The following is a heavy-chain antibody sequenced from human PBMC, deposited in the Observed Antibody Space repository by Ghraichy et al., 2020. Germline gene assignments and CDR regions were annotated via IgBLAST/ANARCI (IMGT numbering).Heavy chain of an antibody. D-gene: IGHD4-23*01. Sequence: ESLNISCAASGFTFSSYAINWVRQAPGKGLEWVSGISGSGGTTYYADSVKGRFTISRDNSKNTLYLQMNSLRADDTAVFYCAKGGYSLYYFGYWGQGSLVTRSS. J-gene: IGHJ4*02. V-gene: IGHV3-23*01. CDR2: ISGSGGTT. CDR3: AKGGYSLYYFGY. CDR1: GFTFSSYA.